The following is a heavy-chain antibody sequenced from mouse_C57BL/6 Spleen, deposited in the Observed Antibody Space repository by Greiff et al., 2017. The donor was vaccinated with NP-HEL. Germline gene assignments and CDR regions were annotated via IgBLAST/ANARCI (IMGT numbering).Heavy chain of an antibody. J-gene: IGHJ4*01. CDR2: IYPGSGNT. Sequence: LQESGAELVRPGASVKLSCKASGYTFTDYYINWVKQRPGQGLEWIARIYPGSGNTYYNEKFKGKATLTAEKSSSTAYMQLSSLTSEDSAVYFCARWVGGRAMDYWGQGTSVTVSS. V-gene: IGHV1-76*01. CDR3: ARWVGGRAMDY. CDR1: GYTFTDYY.